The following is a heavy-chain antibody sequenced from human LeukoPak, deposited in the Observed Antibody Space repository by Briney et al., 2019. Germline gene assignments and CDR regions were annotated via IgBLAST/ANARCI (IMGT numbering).Heavy chain of an antibody. J-gene: IGHJ6*03. Sequence: PSETLSLTCTVSGGSTSSSSYYWGWIRQPPGKGLEWIGSIYYSGSTYYNPSLKSRVTISVDTSKNQFSLKLSSVTAADTAVYYCARLIGYSSSYYYMDVWGKGTTVTVSS. CDR2: IYYSGST. V-gene: IGHV4-39*01. D-gene: IGHD6-6*01. CDR1: GGSTSSSSYY. CDR3: ARLIGYSSSYYYMDV.